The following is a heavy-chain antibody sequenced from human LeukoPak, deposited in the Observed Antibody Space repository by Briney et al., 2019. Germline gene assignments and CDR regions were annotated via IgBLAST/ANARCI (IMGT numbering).Heavy chain of an antibody. CDR3: ARDRASTYD. CDR1: VGSLNAYY. V-gene: IGHV4-34*01. D-gene: IGHD5-18*01. CDR2: IDHNGYT. J-gene: IGHJ4*02. Sequence: SETLSLTCDVHVGSLNAYYWTWIRQSPGRGLEWIGQIDHNGYTSYNPSLKSRVTISVDTSKKQFFLKLTSMTAADTAVYYCARDRASTYDWGQGILVTVSS.